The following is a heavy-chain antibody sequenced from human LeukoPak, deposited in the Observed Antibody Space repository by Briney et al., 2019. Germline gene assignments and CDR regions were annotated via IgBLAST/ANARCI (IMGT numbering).Heavy chain of an antibody. CDR2: FNREDDEA. CDR3: ATLDSYYDNSGRPLVPD. Sequence: ASVKVSCNISGYTLTDFSMHWVRQAPGKGLEWMGGFNREDDEAIYAPHFQGRVTVTEHTSTHTAYMELSSLRSEDTALYYCATLDSYYDNSGRPLVPDWGQGTLVTVSS. CDR1: GYTLTDFS. D-gene: IGHD3-22*01. V-gene: IGHV1-24*01. J-gene: IGHJ4*02.